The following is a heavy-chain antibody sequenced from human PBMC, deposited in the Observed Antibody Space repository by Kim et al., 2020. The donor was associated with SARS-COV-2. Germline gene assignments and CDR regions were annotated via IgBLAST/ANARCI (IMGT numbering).Heavy chain of an antibody. J-gene: IGHJ5*02. CDR3: ARQIVAAGMTGFDP. Sequence: ASVKVSCKASGNTFTTYDITWVRQTTGQGLEWLGWMNPNSGSTNYAQNFQGRVTMTRDTSVNTAYMELSSLRFEDTAIYYCARQIVAAGMTGFDPWGQGTLVTVSS. CDR1: GNTFTTYD. D-gene: IGHD6-13*01. CDR2: MNPNSGST. V-gene: IGHV1-8*01.